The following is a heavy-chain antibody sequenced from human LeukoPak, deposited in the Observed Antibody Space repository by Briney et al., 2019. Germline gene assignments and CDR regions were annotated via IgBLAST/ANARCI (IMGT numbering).Heavy chain of an antibody. CDR3: ARRYDILTGYSPDAFDI. Sequence: GASVKVSCKASGGTFISYAISWVRQAPGQGLDWMGGIIPIFGTANYAQKFQGRDTITADESTSTAYMELSSLRSEDTAVYYCARRYDILTGYSPDAFDIWGQGTMVTVSS. V-gene: IGHV1-69*13. CDR2: IIPIFGTA. D-gene: IGHD3-9*01. CDR1: GGTFISYA. J-gene: IGHJ3*02.